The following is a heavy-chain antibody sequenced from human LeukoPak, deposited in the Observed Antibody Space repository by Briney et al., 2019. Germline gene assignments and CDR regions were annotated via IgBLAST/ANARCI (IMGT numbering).Heavy chain of an antibody. CDR1: GGSFSGYY. CDR3: ARGRITMIVVVITTYSNWYFDL. V-gene: IGHV4-34*01. Sequence: SETLSLTCAVYGGSFSGYYWSWIRQPPGKGLEWIGEINHSGSTNYNPSLKSRVTISVDTSKNQISLKLSSVTAADTAVYYCARGRITMIVVVITTYSNWYFDLWGRGTLVTVSS. J-gene: IGHJ2*01. D-gene: IGHD3-22*01. CDR2: INHSGST.